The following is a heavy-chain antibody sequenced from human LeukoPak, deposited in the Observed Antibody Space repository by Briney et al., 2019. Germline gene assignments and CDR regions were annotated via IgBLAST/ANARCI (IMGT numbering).Heavy chain of an antibody. CDR2: ISWNSGSI. J-gene: IGHJ4*02. CDR3: ARVSQGIAAAGYFDY. D-gene: IGHD6-13*01. V-gene: IGHV3-9*01. CDR1: GFTFDDYA. Sequence: GGSLRLSCAASGFTFDDYAMHWVRQAPGQGLEWVSGISWNSGSIGYADSVKGRFTISRDNAKNSLYLQMNSLRAEDTAVYYCARVSQGIAAAGYFDYWGQGTLVTVSS.